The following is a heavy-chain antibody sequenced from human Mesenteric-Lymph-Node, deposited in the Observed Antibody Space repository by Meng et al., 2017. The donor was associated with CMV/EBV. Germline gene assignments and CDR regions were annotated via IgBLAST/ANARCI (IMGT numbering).Heavy chain of an antibody. CDR2: IRSDGRLT. Sequence: GESLKISCAASGITFSNYWMHWVRQAPGKGLVWVSRIRSDGRLTNYADSVKGRFTISRDNAKNSLYLQMNSLRAEDTAVYYCVRRGGIYGMDVWGQGTTVTVSS. V-gene: IGHV3-74*01. J-gene: IGHJ6*02. D-gene: IGHD1-1*01. CDR3: VRRGGIYGMDV. CDR1: GITFSNYW.